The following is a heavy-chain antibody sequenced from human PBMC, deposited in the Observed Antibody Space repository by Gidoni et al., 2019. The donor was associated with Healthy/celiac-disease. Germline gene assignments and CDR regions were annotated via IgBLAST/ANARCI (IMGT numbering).Heavy chain of an antibody. CDR2: IWYDGSNK. D-gene: IGHD3-16*01. J-gene: IGHJ4*02. CDR1: GFTFSSYG. V-gene: IGHV3-33*01. Sequence: QVQLVESGGGVVQPGRSLRLSCAASGFTFSSYGMHWVRQAPGKGLGWVAVIWYDGSNKYYADSVKGRFTISRDNSKNTLYLQMNSLRAEDTAVYYCASDIDARGGFDYWGQGTLVTVSS. CDR3: ASDIDARGGFDY.